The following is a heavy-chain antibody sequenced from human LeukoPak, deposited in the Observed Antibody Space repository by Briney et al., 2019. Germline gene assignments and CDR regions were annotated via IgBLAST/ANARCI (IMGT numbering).Heavy chain of an antibody. CDR3: AKDVSGGN. J-gene: IGHJ4*02. CDR2: ISGSGVST. D-gene: IGHD1-14*01. Sequence: GGSLRLSFAASGFTFRSYAMSWVRQAPGKGLEWVSGISGSGVSTDYADSVKGRFTISRDNSKNTLYLQMNNLKAEDTAVYYCAKDVSGGNWGQGTLVTVSS. CDR1: GFTFRSYA. V-gene: IGHV3-23*01.